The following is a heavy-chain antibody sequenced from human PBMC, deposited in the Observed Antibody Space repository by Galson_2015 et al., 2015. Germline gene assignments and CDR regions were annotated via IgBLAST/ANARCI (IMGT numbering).Heavy chain of an antibody. CDR1: GYTFTSYD. V-gene: IGHV1-69*13. CDR3: ARGGLRYFDWPGALDY. CDR2: IIPIFGTA. J-gene: IGHJ4*02. D-gene: IGHD3-9*01. Sequence: SVKVSCKASGYTFTSYDINWVRQATGQGLEWMGGIIPIFGTANYAQKFQGRVTITADESTSTAYMELSSLRSEDTAVYYCARGGLRYFDWPGALDYWGQGTLVTVSS.